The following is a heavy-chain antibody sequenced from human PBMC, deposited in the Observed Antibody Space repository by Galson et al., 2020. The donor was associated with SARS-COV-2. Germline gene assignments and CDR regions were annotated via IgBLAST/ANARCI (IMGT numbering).Heavy chain of an antibody. CDR2: IWYDGSNK. D-gene: IGHD3-9*01. V-gene: IGHV3-33*01. Sequence: GESLKISCAASGFTFSSYGMHWVRQAPGKGLEWVAVIWYDGSNKYYADSVKGRFTISRDNSKNTLYLQMNSLRAEDTAVYYCARDTVLRYFDWLYPTYYYGMDVWGQGTTVTVSS. CDR3: ARDTVLRYFDWLYPTYYYGMDV. J-gene: IGHJ6*02. CDR1: GFTFSSYG.